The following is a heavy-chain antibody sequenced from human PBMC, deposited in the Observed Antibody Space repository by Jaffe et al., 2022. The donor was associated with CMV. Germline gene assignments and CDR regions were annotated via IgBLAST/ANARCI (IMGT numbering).Heavy chain of an antibody. CDR2: INPTYGTT. CDR1: GYNFNDYS. CDR3: ARDRPHYEPWSWAGNLRARGSLGMDV. J-gene: IGHJ6*02. V-gene: IGHV1-46*02. Sequence: QVQLVQSGTEVKKPGASVKISCKASGYNFNDYSLHWVRQAPGQGPEWMGKINPTYGTTTYAQIFQGRVTMTSDTSTRTFYLDLSSLTSEDTAVYFCARDRPHYEPWSWAGNLRARGSLGMDVWGQGTTVTVSS. D-gene: IGHD3-3*01.